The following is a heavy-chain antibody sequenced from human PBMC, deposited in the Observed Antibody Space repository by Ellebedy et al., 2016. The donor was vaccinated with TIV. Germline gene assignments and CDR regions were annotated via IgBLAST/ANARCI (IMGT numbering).Heavy chain of an antibody. J-gene: IGHJ4*02. CDR1: GASISSYF. D-gene: IGHD3-10*01. Sequence: MPSETLSLTCTVSGASISSYFWSRIRQPPGKGLEWIGYISNTGNTNYNPSLKSRVSISLDTSRSQFSLSLTSLTAADTAVYFCARDRRGSYDFWGQGTLIAVSS. CDR3: ARDRRGSYDF. V-gene: IGHV4-59*01. CDR2: ISNTGNT.